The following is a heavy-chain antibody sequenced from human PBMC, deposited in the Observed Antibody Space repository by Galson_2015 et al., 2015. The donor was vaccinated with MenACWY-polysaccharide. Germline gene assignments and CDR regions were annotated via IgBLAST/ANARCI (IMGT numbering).Heavy chain of an antibody. CDR3: ARSPNTLRYFDWWPMDV. CDR2: IKQDGSEK. CDR1: GFTFSSYW. Sequence: SLRLSCAASGFTFSSYWMSWVRQAPGKGLEWVANIKQDGSEKYYVDSVKGRFTISRDNAKNSLYLQMNSLRAEDTAVYYCARSPNTLRYFDWWPMDVWGQGTTVTVSS. D-gene: IGHD3-9*01. V-gene: IGHV3-7*01. J-gene: IGHJ6*02.